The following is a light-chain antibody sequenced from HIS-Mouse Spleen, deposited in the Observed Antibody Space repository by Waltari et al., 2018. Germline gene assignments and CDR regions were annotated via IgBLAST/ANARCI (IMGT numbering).Light chain of an antibody. CDR3: QAWDSSYSV. CDR2: QDS. J-gene: IGLJ2*01. CDR1: KLGDNY. V-gene: IGLV3-1*01. Sequence: SYELTQPPSVSVSPGQTASITCSGDKLGDNYACWYQQQPGQSPVLVIYQDSKRPSGIPERFSGSNSGNTATLTISGTQAMDEADYYCQAWDSSYSVFGGGTKLTVL.